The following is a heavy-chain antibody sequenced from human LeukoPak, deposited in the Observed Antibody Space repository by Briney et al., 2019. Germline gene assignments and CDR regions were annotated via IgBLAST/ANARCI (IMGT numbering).Heavy chain of an antibody. J-gene: IGHJ5*02. Sequence: SETLSLTCTVSGGSISSYYWSWFRRPPGKGLEWIGYIYYSGNTNYNPSLKSRVTISVDTSKNQFSLNLNSVTAADTAVYYCARGPTMVRGVRTKWFDPWGQGTLVTVSS. CDR1: GGSISSYY. CDR3: ARGPTMVRGVRTKWFDP. D-gene: IGHD3-10*01. V-gene: IGHV4-59*01. CDR2: IYYSGNT.